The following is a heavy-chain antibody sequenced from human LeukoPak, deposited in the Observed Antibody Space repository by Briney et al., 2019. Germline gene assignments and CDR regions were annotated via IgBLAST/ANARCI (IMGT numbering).Heavy chain of an antibody. CDR2: IYTSGST. CDR3: ARAHVGYCSGGSCYSGGVIDP. CDR1: GGSISSGGYY. D-gene: IGHD2-15*01. V-gene: IGHV4-61*02. J-gene: IGHJ5*02. Sequence: PSETLSLTCTVSGGSISSGGYYWSWIRQPAGKGLEWIGRIYTSGSTNYNPSLKSRVTISVDTSKNQFSLKLSSATAADTAVYYCARAHVGYCSGGSCYSGGVIDPWGQGTLVTVSS.